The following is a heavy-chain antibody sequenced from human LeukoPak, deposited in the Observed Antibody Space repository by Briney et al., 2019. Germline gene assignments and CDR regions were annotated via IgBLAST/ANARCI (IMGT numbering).Heavy chain of an antibody. CDR1: GFTFSSYS. CDR2: ISGSSGAI. V-gene: IGHV3-48*04. Sequence: PGGSLRLSCAASGFTFSSYSMNWVRQAPGKGLEWVSYISGSSGAIYDADSVKGRFTISRDNAKNSLYLQMNSLRAEDTAVYYCASKEMATIPPDYWGQGTLVTVSS. CDR3: ASKEMATIPPDY. D-gene: IGHD5-24*01. J-gene: IGHJ4*02.